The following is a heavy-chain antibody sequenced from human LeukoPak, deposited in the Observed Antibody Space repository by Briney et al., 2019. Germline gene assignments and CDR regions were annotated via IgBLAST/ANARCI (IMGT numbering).Heavy chain of an antibody. CDR2: INQEGSEK. J-gene: IGHJ4*02. Sequence: GGSLRLSCAVSGLTFRSYWMSWVRQAPGKGLEWVANINQEGSEKYFVDSVKGRFTISRDNAKNSLHLQMNTLRAEDTAVYYCARERDGRFFDYWGQGTLVTVSS. V-gene: IGHV3-7*01. D-gene: IGHD5-24*01. CDR3: ARERDGRFFDY. CDR1: GLTFRSYW.